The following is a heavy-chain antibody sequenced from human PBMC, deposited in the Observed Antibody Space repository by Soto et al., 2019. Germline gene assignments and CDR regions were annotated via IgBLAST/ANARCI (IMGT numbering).Heavy chain of an antibody. D-gene: IGHD2-2*01. Sequence: QVQLQQWGAGLLKPSETLSLTCAVYGGSFSGYYWSWIRQPPGKGLEWIGEINHSGSTNYNPSLKSRVTLSVDTSKTQFSLKLSSVTAADTAVYYCARGWFVVVPAAMRGWFDPWGQGTLVTVSS. CDR3: ARGWFVVVPAAMRGWFDP. V-gene: IGHV4-34*01. CDR2: INHSGST. CDR1: GGSFSGYY. J-gene: IGHJ5*02.